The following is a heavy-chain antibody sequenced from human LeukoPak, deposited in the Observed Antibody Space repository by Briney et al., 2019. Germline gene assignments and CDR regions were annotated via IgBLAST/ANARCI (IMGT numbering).Heavy chain of an antibody. CDR1: GFTFSTYE. D-gene: IGHD2-2*01. CDR3: ARDRDCSSTSCYNAFDI. V-gene: IGHV3-30*01. J-gene: IGHJ3*02. Sequence: PGGSLRLSCAASGFTFSTYEMHWVRQAPGKGLEWVAVISNDGRNKDYADSVKGRFTISRDNSKNTLYVQMNSLRAEDTAVYYCARDRDCSSTSCYNAFDIWGQGTMVTVSS. CDR2: ISNDGRNK.